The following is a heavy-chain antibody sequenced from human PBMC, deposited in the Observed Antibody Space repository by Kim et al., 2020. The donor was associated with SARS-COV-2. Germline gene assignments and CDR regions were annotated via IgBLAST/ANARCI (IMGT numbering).Heavy chain of an antibody. D-gene: IGHD3-22*01. CDR2: INPNSGGGP. Sequence: ASVKVSCKASGYTFTDYYMHWVRQAPGQGLEWVGWINPNSGGGPNYAQKFQGRVTMTRDPSISTAYLELSRLTSDDTAVYYCARRLRDVSAYSWYAYWGQGTLVTV. CDR1: GYTFTDYY. J-gene: IGHJ4*02. V-gene: IGHV1-2*02. CDR3: ARRLRDVSAYSWYAY.